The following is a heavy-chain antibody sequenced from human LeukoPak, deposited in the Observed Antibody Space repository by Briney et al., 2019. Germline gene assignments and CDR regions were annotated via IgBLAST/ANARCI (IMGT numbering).Heavy chain of an antibody. CDR1: GDPISSGSYY. CDR2: IYTSGST. J-gene: IGHJ4*02. V-gene: IGHV4-61*02. Sequence: SQTLSLTCTVSGDPISSGSYYGRWVRQPAGKGLEWIGRIYTSGSTNYNPSLKSRVTISVDTSKNQFSLKLTSVTAADTAVYYCARVTTGGYYNCWGQGTLVTVSS. CDR3: ARVTTGGYYNC. D-gene: IGHD3-22*01.